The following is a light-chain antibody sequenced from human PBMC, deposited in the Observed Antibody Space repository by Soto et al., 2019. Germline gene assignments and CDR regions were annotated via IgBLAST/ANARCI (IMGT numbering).Light chain of an antibody. V-gene: IGKV3-20*01. CDR1: QSVSSSY. J-gene: IGKJ2*01. Sequence: EIVLTQSPGTLSLSPGERATLSCRASQSVSSSYLAWYQQQPGQAPRLLIYGASSRATGIPDRFSSSGSGTDFTLTISSMEPEDFAVYYCQQYGSSPLYTFGQGTKLEIK. CDR2: GAS. CDR3: QQYGSSPLYT.